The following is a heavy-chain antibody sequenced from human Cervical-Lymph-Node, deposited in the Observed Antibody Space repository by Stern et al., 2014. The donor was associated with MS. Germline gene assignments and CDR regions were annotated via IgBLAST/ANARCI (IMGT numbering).Heavy chain of an antibody. Sequence: EVQLVQSGPEVKRPGESLKISCQASGYTFTSYWIGWVRQMPGKGLEGIAIIFPGGSDIRYSPSFQGQVPISADKPSSTPYLQWNNLKASDTAIYYCARQRYFDYWGQGTLVTVSS. CDR1: GYTFTSYW. CDR3: ARQRYFDY. V-gene: IGHV5-51*01. J-gene: IGHJ4*02. CDR2: IFPGGSDI.